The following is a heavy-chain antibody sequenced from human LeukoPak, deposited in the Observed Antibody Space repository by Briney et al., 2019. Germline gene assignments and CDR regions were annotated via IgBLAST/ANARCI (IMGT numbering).Heavy chain of an antibody. CDR2: ISVSGGAT. J-gene: IGHJ4*02. D-gene: IGHD2-21*02. Sequence: GGSLRLSCAASGFIFNTYAMSWVRQAPGKGLEWVSAISVSGGATYHADSVKGRFTISRDNAKNTLFLQMNSLRGEDTAVYYCAKMGMVVATSFDYWGQGTLVTVSS. CDR3: AKMGMVVATSFDY. V-gene: IGHV3-23*01. CDR1: GFIFNTYA.